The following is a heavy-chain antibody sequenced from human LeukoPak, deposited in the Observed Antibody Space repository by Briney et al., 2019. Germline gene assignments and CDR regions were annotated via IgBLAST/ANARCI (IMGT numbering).Heavy chain of an antibody. CDR2: VSGSGGIT. CDR1: GFTFNSYA. Sequence: GGSLRPSCAAPGFTFNSYAMTWVRQAPGKGLEWVSHVSGSGGITYYADSVKGRFTIFKDNSKNTLYLQMNSLRAEDTAVYYCAKTTAGNSSGRNPGWPVDYWGQGTLVTVSS. V-gene: IGHV3-23*01. J-gene: IGHJ4*02. D-gene: IGHD6-19*01. CDR3: AKTTAGNSSGRNPGWPVDY.